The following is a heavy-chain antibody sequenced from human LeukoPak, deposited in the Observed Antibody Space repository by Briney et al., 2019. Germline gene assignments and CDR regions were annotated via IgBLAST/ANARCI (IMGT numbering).Heavy chain of an antibody. D-gene: IGHD4-17*01. CDR2: INHSEST. J-gene: IGHJ3*02. Sequence: SETLSLTCAVYGGSFSGYYWSWIRQPPGKGLEWIGEINHSESTTYNPSLKSRGTISVDTSKNQFSLKLSSVTAADTAVYYCARATYDYGDFPYAFDIWGQGTMVTVSS. CDR3: ARATYDYGDFPYAFDI. V-gene: IGHV4-34*01. CDR1: GGSFSGYY.